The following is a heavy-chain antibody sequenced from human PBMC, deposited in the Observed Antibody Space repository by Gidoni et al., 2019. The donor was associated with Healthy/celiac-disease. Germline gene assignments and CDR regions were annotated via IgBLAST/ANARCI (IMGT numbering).Heavy chain of an antibody. CDR3: AREGVYCSGGSCHHNWFDP. D-gene: IGHD2-15*01. J-gene: IGHJ5*02. Sequence: QVQLQQWGAGLLKPSETLSLTCAVYGGSFSGYYWSWIRQPPGKGLEWIGEINHSGSTNYNPSLKSRVTISVDTSKNQFSLKLSSVTAADTAVYYCAREGVYCSGGSCHHNWFDPWGQGTLVTVSS. CDR1: GGSFSGYY. CDR2: INHSGST. V-gene: IGHV4-34*01.